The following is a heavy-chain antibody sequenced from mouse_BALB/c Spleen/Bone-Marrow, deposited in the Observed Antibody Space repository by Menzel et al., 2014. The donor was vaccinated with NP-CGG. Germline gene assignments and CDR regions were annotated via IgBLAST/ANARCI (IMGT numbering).Heavy chain of an antibody. D-gene: IGHD1-3*01. CDR1: GYNFISXW. J-gene: IGHJ1*01. CDR2: INPGNGRT. V-gene: IGHV1S81*02. CDR3: ARWGKGYFDV. Sequence: QVQLQQPGAELVKPGASVKLSCKASGYNFISXWIHWVKQRPGQGLEWIGEINPGNGRTNYNEKFKNKATLTIDKSSSTAYMQLSRLTSEDSAVYYCARWGKGYFDVWGAGTTVTVPS.